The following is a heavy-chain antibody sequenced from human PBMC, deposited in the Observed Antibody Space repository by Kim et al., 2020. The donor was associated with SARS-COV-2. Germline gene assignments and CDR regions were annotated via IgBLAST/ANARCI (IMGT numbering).Heavy chain of an antibody. CDR3: ARGRNYDYVWGSYRYWYFDL. J-gene: IGHJ2*01. CDR1: GGTFSSYA. Sequence: SVKVSCKASGGTFSSYAISWVRQAPGQGLEWMGGIIPIFGTANYAQKFQGRVTITADESTSTAYMELSSLRSEDTAVYYCARGRNYDYVWGSYRYWYFDLWGRGTLVTVSS. CDR2: IIPIFGTA. D-gene: IGHD3-16*02. V-gene: IGHV1-69*13.